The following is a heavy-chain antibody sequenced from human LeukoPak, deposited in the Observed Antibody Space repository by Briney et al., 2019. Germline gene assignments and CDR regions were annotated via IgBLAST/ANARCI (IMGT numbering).Heavy chain of an antibody. Sequence: KSSETLSLTCAVYGCSFNDYYWNWIRQPPGKGLGWIGEINARGDTNYNPSLESRVTISVDTSKNQFSLRLTSMIAADTALYYCARGQVPAARGYNWFDPWGQGTLVTVSS. CDR2: INARGDT. V-gene: IGHV4-34*01. CDR1: GCSFNDYY. D-gene: IGHD2-2*01. J-gene: IGHJ5*02. CDR3: ARGQVPAARGYNWFDP.